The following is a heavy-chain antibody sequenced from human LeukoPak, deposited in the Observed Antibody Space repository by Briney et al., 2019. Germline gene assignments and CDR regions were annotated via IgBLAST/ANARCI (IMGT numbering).Heavy chain of an antibody. CDR3: AREEISSGYDYYYYYGMDV. Sequence: SETLSLTCTVSGGSISSYYWSWIRQPPGKGLEWIGRIYNSGSTNYNPSLKSRVTMSVDTSKNQFSLKLSSVTAADTAVYYCAREEISSGYDYYYYYGMDVWGQGTTVTVSS. D-gene: IGHD5-12*01. CDR2: IYNSGST. J-gene: IGHJ6*02. V-gene: IGHV4-4*07. CDR1: GGSISSYY.